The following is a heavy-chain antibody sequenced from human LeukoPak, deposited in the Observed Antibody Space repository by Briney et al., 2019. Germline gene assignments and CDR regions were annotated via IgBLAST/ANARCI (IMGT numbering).Heavy chain of an antibody. V-gene: IGHV3-9*01. CDR3: VQDLGGYFDRSGFSF. D-gene: IGHD3-22*01. J-gene: IGHJ4*02. CDR2: IGRESGSS. CDR1: GFTFDDYA. Sequence: GWSLRLSCAASGFTFDDYAMHWVRQTPGKGLEWVSGIGRESGSSGYGDSVRGRFTISRDNAKNSLYLQMNSLRVEDTALYYCVQDLGGYFDRSGFSFWGQGTLVTVSS.